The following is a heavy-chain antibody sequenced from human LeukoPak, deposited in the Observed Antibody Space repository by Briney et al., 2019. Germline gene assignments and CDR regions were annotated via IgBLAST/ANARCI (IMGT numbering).Heavy chain of an antibody. Sequence: PSETLSLTCTVSGGSIGSSTHYWGWIRQPPGKGLEYIATIYYSGSTYYNPSLKSRVTISVDTSKNQLSLKLSSVTAADTAVYYCARAWYSSGPFDYWGQGTLVTVSS. J-gene: IGHJ4*02. CDR1: GGSIGSSTHY. CDR3: ARAWYSSGPFDY. D-gene: IGHD6-19*01. V-gene: IGHV4-39*01. CDR2: IYYSGST.